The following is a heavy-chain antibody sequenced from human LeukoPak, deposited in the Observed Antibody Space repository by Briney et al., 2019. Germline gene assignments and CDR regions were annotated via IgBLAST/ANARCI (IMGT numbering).Heavy chain of an antibody. CDR2: IYYSGST. Sequence: SETLSLTCTVSGGSISSSSYYWGWIRQPPGKGLEWIGTIYYSGSTYYNPSLKSRVTISVDTSKNQFSLKLSSVTAADTAVYYCARESGDSTDLGYMDVWGKGTTVTISS. J-gene: IGHJ6*03. V-gene: IGHV4-39*07. CDR3: ARESGDSTDLGYMDV. D-gene: IGHD6-13*01. CDR1: GGSISSSSYY.